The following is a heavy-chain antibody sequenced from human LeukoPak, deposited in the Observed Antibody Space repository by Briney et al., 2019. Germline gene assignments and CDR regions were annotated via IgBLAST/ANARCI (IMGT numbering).Heavy chain of an antibody. CDR2: IYHSGST. J-gene: IGHJ6*03. V-gene: IGHV4-30-2*01. CDR3: ARGGAYYYYIDV. Sequence: SQTLSLTCTVSGGSISSGGYDWSWIRQPPGKGLEWIGYIYHSGSTYYNPSLKSRVTISVDRSKNQFSLKLSSVTAADTAVYYCARGGAYYYYIDVWGTGTTVTVSS. CDR1: GGSISSGGYD. D-gene: IGHD2-15*01.